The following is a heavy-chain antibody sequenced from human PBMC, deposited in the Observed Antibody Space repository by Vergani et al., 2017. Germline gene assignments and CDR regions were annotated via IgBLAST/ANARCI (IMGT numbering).Heavy chain of an antibody. Sequence: QVQLVESGGGVVQPGGSLRLSCAASGFTFSSYGMHWVRQAPGKGLEWVAFIRYDGSNKYYADSVKGRFTISRDNSKNTLYLQMNSLRAEDTAVYYCATGIAVAGTFDYWGQGTLVTVSS. V-gene: IGHV3-30*02. J-gene: IGHJ4*02. CDR1: GFTFSSYG. CDR2: IRYDGSNK. CDR3: ATGIAVAGTFDY. D-gene: IGHD6-19*01.